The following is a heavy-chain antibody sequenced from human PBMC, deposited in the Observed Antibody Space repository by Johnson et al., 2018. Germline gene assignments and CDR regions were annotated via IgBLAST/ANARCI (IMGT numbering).Heavy chain of an antibody. CDR1: GFTFSSYW. CDR3: ARGTTQPSSYGMDV. CDR2: ISGSGGST. J-gene: IGHJ6*02. Sequence: EVQLVESGGGLVQPGGSLRLSCAASGFTFSSYWMSWVRQAPGKGLEWVSAISGSGGSTYYADSLKGRFTISRDNAKNSLYLQMNSLRAEDTAVYYCARGTTQPSSYGMDVWGQGTTVTVSS. V-gene: IGHV3-21*01. D-gene: IGHD4-11*01.